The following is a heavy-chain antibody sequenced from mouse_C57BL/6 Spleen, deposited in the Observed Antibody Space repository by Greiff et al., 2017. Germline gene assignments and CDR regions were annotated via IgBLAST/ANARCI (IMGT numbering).Heavy chain of an antibody. D-gene: IGHD1-1*01. V-gene: IGHV1-15*01. J-gene: IGHJ2*01. CDR2: IDPETGGT. CDR3: TRRPITYFDY. CDR1: GYTFTDYE. Sequence: QVHVKQSGAELVRPGASVTLSCKASGYTFTDYEMHWVKQTPVHGLEWIGAIDPETGGTAYNQKFKGKAILTADKSSSTAYMELRSLTSEDSAVYYCTRRPITYFDYWGQGTTLTVSS.